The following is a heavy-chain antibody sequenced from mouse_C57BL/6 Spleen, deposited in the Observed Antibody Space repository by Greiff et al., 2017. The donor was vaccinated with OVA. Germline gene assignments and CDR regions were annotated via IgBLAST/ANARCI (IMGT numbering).Heavy chain of an antibody. CDR2: IYPGSGST. D-gene: IGHD2-1*01. V-gene: IGHV1-55*01. J-gene: IGHJ4*01. Sequence: QVQLQQPGAELVKPGASVKMSCKASGYTFTSYWITWVKQRPGQGLEWIGDIYPGSGSTNYNEKLKSKATLTVDTSSSTAYMQLSSLTSEDSAVYYCAREGFYGNWAMDYWGQGTSVTVSS. CDR1: GYTFTSYW. CDR3: AREGFYGNWAMDY.